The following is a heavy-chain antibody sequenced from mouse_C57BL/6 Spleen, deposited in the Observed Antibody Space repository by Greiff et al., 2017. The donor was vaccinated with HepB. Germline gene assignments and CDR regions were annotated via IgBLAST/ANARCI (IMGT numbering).Heavy chain of an antibody. Sequence: VQLQQSGAELARPGASVKMSCKASGYTFTSYTMHWVKQRPGQGLEWIGYINPSSGYTKYNQKFKDKATLTADKSSSTDYMQLSSLTSEDSAVYYCARWNYGSSYAMDYWGQGTSVTVSS. J-gene: IGHJ4*01. CDR2: INPSSGYT. D-gene: IGHD1-1*01. CDR3: ARWNYGSSYAMDY. V-gene: IGHV1-4*01. CDR1: GYTFTSYT.